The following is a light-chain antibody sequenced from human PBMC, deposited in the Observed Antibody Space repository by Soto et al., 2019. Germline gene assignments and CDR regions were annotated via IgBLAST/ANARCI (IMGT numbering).Light chain of an antibody. J-gene: IGKJ4*01. CDR1: QDIGTF. CDR3: QRYNSVFSLT. Sequence: DIQMTQSPSSLSASVGDRVTITCRASQDIGTFLAWYQQKPGKVPKLLIFAASTLQSGVPSRFSGSGYRTDFTLAISSLQPEDVETYYCQRYNSVFSLTFGGGTKV. CDR2: AAS. V-gene: IGKV1-27*01.